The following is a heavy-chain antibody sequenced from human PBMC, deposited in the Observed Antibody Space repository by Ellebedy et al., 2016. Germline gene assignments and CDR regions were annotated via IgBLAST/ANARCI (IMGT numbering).Heavy chain of an antibody. Sequence: SVKVSCXASGGTFSSDAIGWVRQAPGQGLEWMGGIIPVFGVAYYAQTFQGRVTITADESTSTGYMELSSLTSEDTAVYYCARTYIVVVSAATFDYWGQGTLVTVSS. CDR1: GGTFSSDA. J-gene: IGHJ4*02. CDR2: IIPVFGVA. CDR3: ARTYIVVVSAATFDY. D-gene: IGHD2-2*01. V-gene: IGHV1-69*13.